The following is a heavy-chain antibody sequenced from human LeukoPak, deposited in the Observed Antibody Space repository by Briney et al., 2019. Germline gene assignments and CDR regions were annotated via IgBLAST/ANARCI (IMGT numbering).Heavy chain of an antibody. J-gene: IGHJ3*02. V-gene: IGHV3-48*04. CDR2: ISSSSSTI. Sequence: GGSLRLSCAASGFTFSSYSMNWVRQAPGKGLEWVSYISSSSSTIYYADSVKGRFTISRDNAKNSLYLQMNSLRAEDTAVYYCAKGVVVGATIRAFDIWGQGTMVTV. CDR3: AKGVVVGATIRAFDI. D-gene: IGHD1-26*01. CDR1: GFTFSSYS.